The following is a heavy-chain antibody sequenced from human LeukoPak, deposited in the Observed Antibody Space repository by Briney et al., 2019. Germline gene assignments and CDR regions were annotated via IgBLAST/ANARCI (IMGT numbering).Heavy chain of an antibody. Sequence: PGGSLRLSCAASGFTFSRHGMHWVRQAPGKGLEWVSMISYDGSNKYYADSVKGRFTISRDNSKNTLYLQMNSLRVEDTAVYYCARDYYCSGGSCLYFDYWGQGTLVTVSS. J-gene: IGHJ4*02. D-gene: IGHD2-15*01. V-gene: IGHV3-30*03. CDR2: ISYDGSNK. CDR3: ARDYYCSGGSCLYFDY. CDR1: GFTFSRHG.